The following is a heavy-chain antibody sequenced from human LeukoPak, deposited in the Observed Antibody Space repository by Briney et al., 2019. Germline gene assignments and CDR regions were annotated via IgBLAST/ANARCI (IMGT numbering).Heavy chain of an antibody. J-gene: IGHJ3*02. CDR3: ARDMMGHDDAFDI. CDR1: SYSISSGYY. Sequence: SETLSLTCTVSSYSISSGYYWGWLRQPPGKGLEWIGSIYHSGNTYYNPSPKSRVTISIDTSKNQFSLKVSSVTAADTAVYYCARDMMGHDDAFDIWGQGTRVTVSS. CDR2: IYHSGNT. V-gene: IGHV4-38-2*02. D-gene: IGHD3-16*01.